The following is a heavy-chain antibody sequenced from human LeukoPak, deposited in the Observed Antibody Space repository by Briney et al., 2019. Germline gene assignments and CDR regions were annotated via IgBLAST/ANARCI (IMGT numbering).Heavy chain of an antibody. CDR1: GYTLTELS. CDR3: ATVPPPTQYYYDRGYFDY. J-gene: IGHJ4*02. D-gene: IGHD3-22*01. V-gene: IGHV1-24*01. Sequence: ASVKVSRKVSGYTLTELSMHWVRQAPGKGLEWMGGFDPEDGETIYAQKFQGRVTMTEDTSTDTAYMELSSLRSEDTAVYYCATVPPPTQYYYDRGYFDYWGQGTLVTVSS. CDR2: FDPEDGET.